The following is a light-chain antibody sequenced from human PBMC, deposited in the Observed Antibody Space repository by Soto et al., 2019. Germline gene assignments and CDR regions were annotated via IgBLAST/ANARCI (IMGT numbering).Light chain of an antibody. CDR1: QGISSW. CDR3: QQYESLPLT. Sequence: DIQMTQSPSSVSASVGDRVTITCRASQGISSWLAWYQQEPGKAPNLLIYDASDLERGVPSRFSGSGSGTDFTFTISSLQPEDFATYYCQQYESLPLTFGQGTRLEIK. CDR2: DAS. J-gene: IGKJ5*01. V-gene: IGKV1-33*01.